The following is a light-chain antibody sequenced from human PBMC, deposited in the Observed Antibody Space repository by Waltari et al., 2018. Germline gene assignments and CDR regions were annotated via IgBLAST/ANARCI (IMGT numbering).Light chain of an antibody. CDR1: DNVNSN. V-gene: IGKV3-15*01. J-gene: IGKJ1*01. CDR2: GAS. CDR3: QQYNFWPLT. Sequence: EVVMTQSPATLSVSLGERVTLSCRATDNVNSNLACHQQKPGQAPRLLIYGASTRATGIPARFSGSGSGTQFTLTISSLQTEDFAVYYCQQYNFWPLTFGQGTKVEI.